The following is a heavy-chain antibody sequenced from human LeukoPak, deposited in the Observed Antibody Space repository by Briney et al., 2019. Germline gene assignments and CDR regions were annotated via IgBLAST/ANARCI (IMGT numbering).Heavy chain of an antibody. CDR3: ARGDLTFWGFPH. V-gene: IGHV3-74*01. CDR2: VNTDGSHT. J-gene: IGHJ4*02. CDR1: GFTFSSYW. Sequence: GGSLGLSCAASGFTFSSYWMHWVRQAPGKGLMRVSRVNTDGSHTNYADSVKGRFTISRDNAKNALYLQMNSLRAEDTAIYYCARGDLTFWGFPHWGQGALVTVSS. D-gene: IGHD7-27*01.